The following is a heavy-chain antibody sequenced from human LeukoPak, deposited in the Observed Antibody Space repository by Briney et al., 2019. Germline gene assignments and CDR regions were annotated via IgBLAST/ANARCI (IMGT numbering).Heavy chain of an antibody. CDR3: PKPLLTPGN. J-gene: IGHJ4*02. V-gene: IGHV3-30*02. Sequence: GGSLRLSCAASGFIFSSYGMHWVRQAPGKGLEWVAFIRYDGSNTYYADSVKGRFTISRDNSRNALYLQLSRLRVDDTAFYYCPKPLLTPGNWGPGTLVTVSS. CDR2: IRYDGSNT. D-gene: IGHD4-23*01. CDR1: GFIFSSYG.